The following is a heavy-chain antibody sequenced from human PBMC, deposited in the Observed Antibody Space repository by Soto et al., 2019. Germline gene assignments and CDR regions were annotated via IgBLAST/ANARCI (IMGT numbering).Heavy chain of an antibody. Sequence: QVQLVQSGVEVEKPGASVKVSCKASGYTFTSYGISWVRQAPGQGLEWMGWISDYNGNTNYAQKFQGRVTMTTDTSTSTACMELRSLRSDDTAVYYCARDVPTVTTGGPDYWGQGNLVTVSS. CDR1: GYTFTSYG. D-gene: IGHD4-17*01. J-gene: IGHJ4*02. CDR3: ARDVPTVTTGGPDY. CDR2: ISDYNGNT. V-gene: IGHV1-18*01.